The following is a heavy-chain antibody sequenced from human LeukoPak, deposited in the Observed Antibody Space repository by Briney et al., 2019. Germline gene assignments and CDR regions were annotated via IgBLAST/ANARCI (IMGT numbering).Heavy chain of an antibody. Sequence: PGGSLRLSCAASGFTFTNFAMTWVRQAPGKGLEWVSGITAAGGSPSYADSVKGRFTISRDNSRNTLDLQMNSLRAEDTAVYYCARDHYGMDVWGQGTTVTVSS. J-gene: IGHJ6*02. CDR1: GFTFTNFA. CDR3: ARDHYGMDV. CDR2: ITAAGGSP. V-gene: IGHV3-23*01.